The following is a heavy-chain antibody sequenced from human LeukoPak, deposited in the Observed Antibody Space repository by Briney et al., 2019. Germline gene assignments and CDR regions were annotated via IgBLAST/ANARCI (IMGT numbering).Heavy chain of an antibody. V-gene: IGHV3-30*18. CDR1: GFTFSSYD. CDR3: AKDTSRPNALCMV. Sequence: SGGSLRLSCAASGFTFSSYDMHGVRQAPGKGLEWVAVISIDGSNKYYADSVKGRFTISRDNSKNTLYLQMNGLRAEDTAVYYCAKDTSRPNALCMVWGQGTLVTVSS. D-gene: IGHD3-10*02. J-gene: IGHJ4*02. CDR2: ISIDGSNK.